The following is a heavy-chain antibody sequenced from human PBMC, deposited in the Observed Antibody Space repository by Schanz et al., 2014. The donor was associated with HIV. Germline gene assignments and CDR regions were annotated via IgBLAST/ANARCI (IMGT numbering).Heavy chain of an antibody. Sequence: EVQLLESGGGLVQPGGSLTLSCEASGFPFSSYSMNWVRQAPGKGLEWVANIKQDGSDKYYVDSVKGRFTISRDNAKNSLHLQMNSLRDEDTAVYYCARERRVHSSDWGYGMDVWGQGTTVTVSS. CDR2: IKQDGSDK. CDR1: GFPFSSYS. J-gene: IGHJ6*02. V-gene: IGHV3-7*01. D-gene: IGHD3-22*01. CDR3: ARERRVHSSDWGYGMDV.